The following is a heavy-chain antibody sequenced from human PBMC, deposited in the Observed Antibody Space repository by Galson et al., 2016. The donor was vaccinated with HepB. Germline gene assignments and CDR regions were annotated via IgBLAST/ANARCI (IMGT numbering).Heavy chain of an antibody. Sequence: SETLSLTCTVSGGSVSSGGNYWTWIRQHPRKGLEWIGYIYYSGSTNYNPSLKSRVTMSVDTSKNQFSLKLSSVTAADTAVYYCAKSLVDTARGNWFDPWGQGTLVTVSS. D-gene: IGHD5-18*01. V-gene: IGHV4-61*08. CDR1: GGSVSSGGNY. J-gene: IGHJ5*02. CDR3: AKSLVDTARGNWFDP. CDR2: IYYSGST.